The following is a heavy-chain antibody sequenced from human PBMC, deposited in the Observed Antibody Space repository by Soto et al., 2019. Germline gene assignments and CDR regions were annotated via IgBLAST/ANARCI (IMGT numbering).Heavy chain of an antibody. Sequence: SVTVACKASGGAFRSYAVSWVRQAPGQGLEWMGGIIPIFGTANYTQKFQGRVTITADESTSTAYMELSSLRSEDTAVYYCARRSTGGYSYGPNAFDIWGQGTMVTVSS. CDR1: GGAFRSYA. D-gene: IGHD5-18*01. CDR2: IIPIFGTA. V-gene: IGHV1-69*13. CDR3: ARRSTGGYSYGPNAFDI. J-gene: IGHJ3*02.